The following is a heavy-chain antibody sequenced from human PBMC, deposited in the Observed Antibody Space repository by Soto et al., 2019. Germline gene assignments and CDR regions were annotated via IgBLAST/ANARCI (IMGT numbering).Heavy chain of an antibody. CDR2: IHPRHDAT. V-gene: IGHV1-2*02. D-gene: IGHD2-15*01. CDR1: GYTIIGYH. Sequence: AAVKVSCKASGYTIIGYHIHWVRQARGQGLEWVGCIHPRHDATTYAQNFQGRVAVTRDTSISTAYMELSGLTSDDTAVYSCEIEFSSGGSHYKIFAYWGQGTPV. CDR3: EIEFSSGGSHYKIFAY. J-gene: IGHJ4*02.